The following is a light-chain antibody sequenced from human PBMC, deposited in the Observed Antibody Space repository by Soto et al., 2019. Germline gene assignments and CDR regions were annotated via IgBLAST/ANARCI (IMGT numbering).Light chain of an antibody. V-gene: IGKV1-39*01. J-gene: IGKJ2*01. CDR1: QSISSH. CDR3: QQSYTIPYI. CDR2: GGS. Sequence: DIQMTQSPSSLSASVGDRVTITCRSSQSISSHLNWYQQKPGKAPQLLIYGGSSLESGVPSRFRGSGSGTDFPLTISSLQPDDCATYYCQQSYTIPYIFGQGTKLEIK.